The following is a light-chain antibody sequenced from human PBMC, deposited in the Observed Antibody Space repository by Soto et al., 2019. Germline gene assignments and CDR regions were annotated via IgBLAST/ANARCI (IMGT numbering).Light chain of an antibody. CDR2: RVS. V-gene: IGKV2-30*02. Sequence: DVVMTQSPLSLPVNLGEPAAISCRSTQSLVHSDGDTYLSWFHLRPGQSPRRLIFRVSKRDFGVPPRFIGSGSGTDFTLEITSVEAEDVGVYYCMQGTHWPPYTFGQGTRLEIK. CDR3: MQGTHWPPYT. CDR1: QSLVHSDGDTY. J-gene: IGKJ2*01.